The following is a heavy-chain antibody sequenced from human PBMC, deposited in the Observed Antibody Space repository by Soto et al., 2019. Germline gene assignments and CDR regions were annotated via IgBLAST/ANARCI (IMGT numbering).Heavy chain of an antibody. D-gene: IGHD3-10*01. CDR2: INPSGGST. CDR1: GYTFTSYY. J-gene: IGHJ6*02. Sequence: ASVKVSCKASGYTFTSYYMHWVRQAPGQGLEWMGIINPSGGSTSYAQKFQGRVTMTRDTSTSTVYMELSSLRSEDTAVYYCARDWFEVNYYYYGMDVWGQGTTVTVSS. CDR3: ARDWFEVNYYYYGMDV. V-gene: IGHV1-46*01.